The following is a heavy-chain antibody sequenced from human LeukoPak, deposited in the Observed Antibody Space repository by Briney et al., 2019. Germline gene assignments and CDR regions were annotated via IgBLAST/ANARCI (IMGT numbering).Heavy chain of an antibody. J-gene: IGHJ4*02. CDR3: ARLGLEAGTPFDY. Sequence: SETLSLTCTVSGGSISSSSYYWGWVRQPAGKGREWLGSIYYSGSTYYNPSLKSPVTISVDTSKNQSSLKLSSVTAADTAVYYCARLGLEAGTPFDYWGQGTLVTVSS. D-gene: IGHD1-1*01. CDR1: GGSISSSSYY. CDR2: IYYSGST. V-gene: IGHV4-39*07.